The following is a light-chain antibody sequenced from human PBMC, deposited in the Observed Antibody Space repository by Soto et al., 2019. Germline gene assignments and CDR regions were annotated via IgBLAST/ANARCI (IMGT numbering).Light chain of an antibody. Sequence: DIPMTQSPSSLSASVGDRVTITCRASQSITSSLNWYQQKPGKAPKLLIYAASSLQSGVPSRFSGGGSGTDFTLTISSLQPEDFATYYCQQSYSMPLTFGGGTKVEIK. CDR2: AAS. J-gene: IGKJ4*01. V-gene: IGKV1-39*01. CDR1: QSITSS. CDR3: QQSYSMPLT.